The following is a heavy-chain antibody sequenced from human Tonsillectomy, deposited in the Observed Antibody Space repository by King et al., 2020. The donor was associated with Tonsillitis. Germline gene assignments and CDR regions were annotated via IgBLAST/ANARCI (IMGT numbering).Heavy chain of an antibody. CDR1: GGPISSYY. CDR3: ARAKSGNFWAFDI. D-gene: IGHD1-26*01. J-gene: IGHJ3*02. CDR2: IHYSGST. V-gene: IGHV4-59*01. Sequence: QVQLQESGPGLVKPSETLSLTCRVSGGPISSYYWNWIRQPPGKGLEWIGFIHYSGSTNYNPSLKSRVTTSVDTSKNQFSLKLSSVTAADTAVYYCARAKSGNFWAFDIWGQGTMVTVS.